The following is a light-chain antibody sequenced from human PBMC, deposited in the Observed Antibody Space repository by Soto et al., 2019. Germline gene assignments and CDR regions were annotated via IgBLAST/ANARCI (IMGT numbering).Light chain of an antibody. V-gene: IGKV3-20*01. CDR1: QSVGSSH. CDR3: QQDGSSPQYT. Sequence: EIVVKQSPCALSLSPGERATLSCRASQSVGSSHLAWYQQKPGQAPRLLIYGASSRATGIPDRFSGSGSGTDFTLTISRLEPEDFAVYYCQQDGSSPQYTFGQGTKVDIK. CDR2: GAS. J-gene: IGKJ2*01.